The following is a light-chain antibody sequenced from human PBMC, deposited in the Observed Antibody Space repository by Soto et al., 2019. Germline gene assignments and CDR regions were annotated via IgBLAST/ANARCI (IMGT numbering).Light chain of an antibody. V-gene: IGKV3-15*01. J-gene: IGKJ4*01. CDR3: QQYNKWPPLT. CDR1: QSVTTN. CDR2: GAS. Sequence: EIVMTQSPATLSVSPGERATLSCRASQSVTTNLAWYQQKPGQAPRLLIYGASTRATGIPARFSGSGSGTEFTLTISSLQPEDFAVYYCQQYNKWPPLTFGGGTKVEIK.